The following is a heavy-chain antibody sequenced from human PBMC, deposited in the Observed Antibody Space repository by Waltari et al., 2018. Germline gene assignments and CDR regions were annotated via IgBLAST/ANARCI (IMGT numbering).Heavy chain of an antibody. D-gene: IGHD2-21*02. CDR2: IYYTGSN. CDR1: GGSISGFY. CDR3: ARGGGGDWEWFDP. J-gene: IGHJ5*02. V-gene: IGHV4-59*01. Sequence: QVQLQESGPSLLKPSETLSLICTVSGGSISGFYWSWVRPPPGTGLDWIGYIYYTGSNNFTPSLNSRVTMSVDTSKNQFSLKLSSVTAADTAFYYCARGGGGDWEWFDPWGQGTLVTVSS.